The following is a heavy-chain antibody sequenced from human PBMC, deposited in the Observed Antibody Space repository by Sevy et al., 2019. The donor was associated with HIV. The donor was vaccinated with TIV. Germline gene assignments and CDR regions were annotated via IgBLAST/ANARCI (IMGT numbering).Heavy chain of an antibody. D-gene: IGHD3-10*01. J-gene: IGHJ4*02. CDR3: ARERQEEDKSGAKFDY. V-gene: IGHV3-7*01. CDR1: GFNFRSYS. CDR2: IKHDGSEQ. Sequence: GGSLRLSCEVSGFNFRSYSMSWVRQAPGKGLEWVANIKHDGSEQYYLDSVRGRFTVSRDNGKNSLYLQMTSLRVDDAAVYYCARERQEEDKSGAKFDYWGRGTLVTVSS.